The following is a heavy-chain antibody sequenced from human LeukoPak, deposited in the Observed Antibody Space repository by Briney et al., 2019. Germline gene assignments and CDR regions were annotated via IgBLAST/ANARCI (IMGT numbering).Heavy chain of an antibody. J-gene: IGHJ5*02. V-gene: IGHV4-59*01. CDR3: AREPGFDSSGYLNWFDP. D-gene: IGHD3-22*01. Sequence: SETLSLTCTVSGGSISSYYWSWIRQPSGKGLEWIACISYSGSTKYNPSFKSRVTISVDTSKNQLSLKLSSVTAADTAVYYCAREPGFDSSGYLNWFDPWGQGTLVTVSS. CDR2: ISYSGST. CDR1: GGSISSYY.